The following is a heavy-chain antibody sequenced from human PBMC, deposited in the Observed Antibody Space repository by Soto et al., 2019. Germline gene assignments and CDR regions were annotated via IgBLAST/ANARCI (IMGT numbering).Heavy chain of an antibody. Sequence: QVQLQESGPGLVKPSGTLSLTCAVSGGSISSSNWWSWVRQPPGKGLEWIGEIYHSGSTNYNPSLXXXVTISVDKSKXXFXLXXSSVTAADTAVYYCAREGLRYFDWLFPDDYYGMDVWGQGTTVTVSS. CDR3: AREGLRYFDWLFPDDYYGMDV. CDR2: IYHSGST. J-gene: IGHJ6*02. CDR1: GGSISSSNW. D-gene: IGHD3-9*01. V-gene: IGHV4-4*02.